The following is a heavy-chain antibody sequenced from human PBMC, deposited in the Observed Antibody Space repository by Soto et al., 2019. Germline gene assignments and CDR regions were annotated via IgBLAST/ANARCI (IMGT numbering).Heavy chain of an antibody. Sequence: SVKVSCKASGYIFTDYYMHWVRQAPGQELGWMGRINPNSGGTNYAQKFQGRVTMTRDTSISTAYTELGSLRSEDTAVYYCARFEAGSGSYTDYWRQGTLLTVSA. CDR1: GYIFTDYY. CDR2: INPNSGGT. CDR3: ARFEAGSGSYTDY. J-gene: IGHJ4*02. D-gene: IGHD3-10*01. V-gene: IGHV1-2*06.